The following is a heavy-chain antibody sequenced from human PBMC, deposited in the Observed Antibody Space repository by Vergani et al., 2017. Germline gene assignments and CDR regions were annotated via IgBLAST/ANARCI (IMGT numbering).Heavy chain of an antibody. V-gene: IGHV4-39*07. Sequence: QVQLQESGPGLVKPSETLSLTCTVSGGSISSSSYYWGWIRQPPGKGLEWIGRIYYRGRTYSNPALKSRVTISVDTSKNQFSLKRSSVTAADTAVYYCARALRGGSPLNLDYWGQGTLVTGSS. D-gene: IGHD3-10*01. CDR2: IYYRGRT. J-gene: IGHJ4*02. CDR3: ARALRGGSPLNLDY. CDR1: GGSISSSSYY.